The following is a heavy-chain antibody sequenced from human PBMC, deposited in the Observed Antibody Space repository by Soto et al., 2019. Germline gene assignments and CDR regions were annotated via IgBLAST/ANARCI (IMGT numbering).Heavy chain of an antibody. CDR2: IYHSGST. CDR3: ARGQVVAAQH. J-gene: IGHJ4*02. CDR1: GGSISSGGYS. V-gene: IGHV4-30-2*01. Sequence: LQLQESGSGLMKPSQTLSLTCAVSGGSISSGGYSWSWIRQPPGKGLEWIGYIYHSGSTYYNPSLKSRVTISVDRSKNQFSLKLSSVTAADTAVYYCARGQVVAAQHWGQGTLVTVSS. D-gene: IGHD2-15*01.